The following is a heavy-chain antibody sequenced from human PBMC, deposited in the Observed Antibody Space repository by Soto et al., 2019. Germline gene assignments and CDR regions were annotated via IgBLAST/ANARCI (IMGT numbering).Heavy chain of an antibody. CDR1: GFTFSSYA. V-gene: IGHV3-23*01. CDR2: ISGSGGST. J-gene: IGHJ4*02. CDR3: AKRLPSSGWYERRGTRLGHEIDY. D-gene: IGHD6-19*01. Sequence: GGSLRLSCAASGFTFSSYAMSWVRQAPGKGLEWVSAISGSGGSTYYADSVKGRFTISRDNSKNTVYLQMNSLRAEATAVYYCAKRLPSSGWYERRGTRLGHEIDYWGQGTLVTVSS.